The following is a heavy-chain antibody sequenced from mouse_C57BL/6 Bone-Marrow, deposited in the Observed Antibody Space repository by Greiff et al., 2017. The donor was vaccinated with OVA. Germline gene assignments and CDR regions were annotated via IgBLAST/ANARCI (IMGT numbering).Heavy chain of an antibody. CDR1: GYTFTDYE. Sequence: VKLVESGAELVRPGASVTLSCKASGYTFTDYEMHWVKQTPVHGLEWIGAIDPETGGTAYNQKFKGKAILTADKSSSTAYMELRSLTSEDSAVYYCTRSIYWGQGTTLTVSS. CDR2: IDPETGGT. CDR3: TRSIY. D-gene: IGHD2-10*02. J-gene: IGHJ2*01. V-gene: IGHV1-15*01.